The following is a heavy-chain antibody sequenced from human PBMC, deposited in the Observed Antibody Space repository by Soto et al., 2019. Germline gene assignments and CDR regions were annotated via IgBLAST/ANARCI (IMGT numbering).Heavy chain of an antibody. J-gene: IGHJ6*02. CDR3: SSGETQRYYYGMDV. CDR2: IVVGSGNT. D-gene: IGHD6-19*01. V-gene: IGHV1-58*01. Sequence: GQRLEWKGWIVVGSGNTTYAQKFQERVTITRDMSTSTAYMELSSLRSEDTAVYYCSSGETQRYYYGMDVWGQGTTVTVSS.